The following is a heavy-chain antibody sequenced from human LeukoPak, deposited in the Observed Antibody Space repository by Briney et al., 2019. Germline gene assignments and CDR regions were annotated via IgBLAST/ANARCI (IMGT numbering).Heavy chain of an antibody. CDR3: ARVRSSSGWRQLAIDN. CDR2: INTNTGNP. V-gene: IGHV7-4-1*02. CDR1: GYTFTSYA. D-gene: IGHD6-19*01. J-gene: IGHJ4*02. Sequence: ASVKVSCKASGYTFTSYAMNWVRQAPGQGLEWMGWINTNTGNPTYAQGFTGRVVFSLDASVSTAYLEMSSLKAEDTAVYYCARVRSSSGWRQLAIDNWGQGTLVTVSS.